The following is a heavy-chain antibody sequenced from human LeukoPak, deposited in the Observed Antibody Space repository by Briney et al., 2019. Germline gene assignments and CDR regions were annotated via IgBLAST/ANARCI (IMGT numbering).Heavy chain of an antibody. D-gene: IGHD6-13*01. V-gene: IGHV4-4*07. CDR1: GGSISSYY. Sequence: SETLSLTCTVSGGSISSYYWSWIRQPAGKGLEWIGRIYTSGSTNYNPSLKSRVTMSVDTSKNQFSLKLSSVTAADTAAYYCARDQWVAAAGTHFLPAYYFDYWGQGTLVTVSS. J-gene: IGHJ4*02. CDR3: ARDQWVAAAGTHFLPAYYFDY. CDR2: IYTSGST.